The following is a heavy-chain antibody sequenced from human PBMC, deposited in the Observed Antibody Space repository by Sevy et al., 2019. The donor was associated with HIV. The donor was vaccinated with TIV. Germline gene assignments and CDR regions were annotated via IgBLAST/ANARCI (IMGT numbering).Heavy chain of an antibody. D-gene: IGHD2-15*01. CDR3: AKGDRSFYGIDV. CDR1: GFTFGTYV. Sequence: GGSLRLSCAASGFTFGTYVMNWVRQAPGKGLEWVSGISGSGGSTYYADSVKGRITISRDNSKKTVYLQMDSMRAEDTAVYDCAKGDRSFYGIDVWGQGTTVTVSS. J-gene: IGHJ6*02. V-gene: IGHV3-23*01. CDR2: ISGSGGST.